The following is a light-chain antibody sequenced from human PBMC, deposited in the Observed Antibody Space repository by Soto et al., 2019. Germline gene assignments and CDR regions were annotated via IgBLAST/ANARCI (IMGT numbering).Light chain of an antibody. CDR3: QQRSNWPPYT. Sequence: EIILTHSPATLSLSPGERATLSCRASQSVSSYLAWYQQKPGQAPRLLICDASNRAAGIPARFSGGGSGTDFTLPISSLEPDDFAVYYCQQRSNWPPYTFGQGTKLEIK. V-gene: IGKV3-11*01. CDR2: DAS. J-gene: IGKJ2*01. CDR1: QSVSSY.